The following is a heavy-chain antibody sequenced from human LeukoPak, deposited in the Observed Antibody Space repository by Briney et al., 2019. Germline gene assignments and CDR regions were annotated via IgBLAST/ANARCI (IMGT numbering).Heavy chain of an antibody. CDR2: IRSKANSYAT. CDR3: TRHPLYGSSYDY. Sequence: PVGSLRLSCAASGFTFSGSAMHWVRQASGKGLEWVGRIRSKANSYATAYAASVKGRFTISRDDSKNTAYLQMNSLKTEDTAVYYCTRHPLYGSSYDYWGQGTLVTVSS. J-gene: IGHJ4*02. D-gene: IGHD6-13*01. CDR1: GFTFSGSA. V-gene: IGHV3-73*01.